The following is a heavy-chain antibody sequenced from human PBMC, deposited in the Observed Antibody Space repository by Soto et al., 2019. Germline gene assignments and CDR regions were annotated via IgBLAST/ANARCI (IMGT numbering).Heavy chain of an antibody. J-gene: IGHJ4*01. CDR2: ISSGAITI. V-gene: IGHV3-11*01. CDR3: AGQYSSSSVEF. CDR1: GFTFSDYY. D-gene: IGHD6-6*01. Sequence: GGSLRLCCAASGFTFSDYYMNWIRQAPGKGLEWVSYISSGAITIYYADSVKGRFTISRDNAKNSLYLQMNSLRAEDTAVYYCAGQYSSSSVEFWGHGTLVTVSS.